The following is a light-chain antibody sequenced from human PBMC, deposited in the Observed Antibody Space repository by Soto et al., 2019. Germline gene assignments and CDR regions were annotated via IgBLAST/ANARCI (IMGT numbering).Light chain of an antibody. CDR3: QQYGSSPPIT. CDR2: GAS. V-gene: IGKV3-20*01. CDR1: QSVSSSY. J-gene: IGKJ5*01. Sequence: DIVLTQSPGTLSLSPGVRAAFSCXASQSVSSSYVAWYKQKPGQAPRLLIYGASSRATGIPDRFSGSGSGTDFTLNISRLEPEDFAVYYCQQYGSSPPITFGQGTRLEI.